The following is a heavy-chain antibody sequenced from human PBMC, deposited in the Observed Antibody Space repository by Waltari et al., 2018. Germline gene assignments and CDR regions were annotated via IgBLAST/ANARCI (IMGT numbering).Heavy chain of an antibody. CDR3: ARALTTVTTSSLDY. J-gene: IGHJ4*02. CDR2: SIPNFGTA. CDR1: GGTFSSYA. V-gene: IGHV1-69*14. Sequence: QVQLVQSGAEVKKPGSSVKVSCKASGGTFSSYAISWVRQAPGQGLEWMGGSIPNFGTANYAKKFQGRVTITADKSTSTAYMELNSLRAEDTALYYCARALTTVTTSSLDYWGQGTLVTVSS. D-gene: IGHD4-17*01.